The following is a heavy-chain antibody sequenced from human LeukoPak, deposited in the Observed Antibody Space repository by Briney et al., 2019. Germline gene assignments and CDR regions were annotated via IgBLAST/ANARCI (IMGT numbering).Heavy chain of an antibody. CDR2: INHSGST. CDR3: ARTATLDY. D-gene: IGHD1-26*01. J-gene: IGHJ4*02. Sequence: SETLSLTCAVYGGSFSGYYWSWIRQPPGKGLEWIGEINHSGSTNYNPSLKSRVTISVDTSKNQFSLKLSSVTAADTAAYYCARTATLDYWGQGTLVTVSS. V-gene: IGHV4-34*01. CDR1: GGSFSGYY.